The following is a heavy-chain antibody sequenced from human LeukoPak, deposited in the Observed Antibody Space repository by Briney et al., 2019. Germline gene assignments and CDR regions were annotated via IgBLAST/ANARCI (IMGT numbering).Heavy chain of an antibody. V-gene: IGHV1-24*01. J-gene: IGHJ6*03. CDR3: ATSTCSSTSCSYGYHYYYYMDV. Sequence: ASVKVSCKVSGYTLTELSIHWVRQAPGKGLEWMGVFDLEDDETIYAQKFQGRVTMTEDTSTDTAYMELSSVRSEDTAVYYCATSTCSSTSCSYGYHYYYYMDVWGKGTTVTVSS. D-gene: IGHD2-2*01. CDR1: GYTLTELS. CDR2: FDLEDDET.